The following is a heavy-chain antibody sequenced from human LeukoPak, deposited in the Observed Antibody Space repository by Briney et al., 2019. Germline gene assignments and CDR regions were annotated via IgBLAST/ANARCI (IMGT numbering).Heavy chain of an antibody. V-gene: IGHV3-33*01. CDR1: GFSFSSFG. CDR3: ARATVTRWFDL. CDR2: IWYDGTNK. J-gene: IGHJ5*02. D-gene: IGHD4-17*01. Sequence: PGGSLRLSCAASGFSFSSFGMHWVRQAPGKGLEWVAVIWYDGTNKYYADSVKGRFTISRDNSKNTLYLQMNSLRAEDTAVYYCARATVTRWFDLWGQGTLVTVFS.